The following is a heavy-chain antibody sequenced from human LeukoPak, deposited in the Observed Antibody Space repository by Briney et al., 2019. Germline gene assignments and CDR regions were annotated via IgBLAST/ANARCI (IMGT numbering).Heavy chain of an antibody. V-gene: IGHV3-66*04. CDR2: IYSGGRT. CDR1: GFTVSSNY. Sequence: GGSLRLSCAASGFTVSSNYMTWVRQAPGKGLEWVSIIYSGGRTNHADSVKGRFTISRDDSKNTLYLQMNSLRAGDTAVYYCARLRSAAFDIWGQGTMVTVSS. CDR3: ARLRSAAFDI. J-gene: IGHJ3*02. D-gene: IGHD4-17*01.